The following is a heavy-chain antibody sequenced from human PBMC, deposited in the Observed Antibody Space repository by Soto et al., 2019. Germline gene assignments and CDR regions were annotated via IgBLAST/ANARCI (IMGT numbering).Heavy chain of an antibody. CDR3: ARDGGNYDFWSGYARAYYFDY. J-gene: IGHJ4*02. CDR2: ISSSGSTI. D-gene: IGHD3-3*01. V-gene: IGHV3-11*01. CDR1: GCSFGDYC. Sequence: GGSLRLCCAASGCSFGDYCMSWIRQAPGEGLEWVSYISSSGSTIYYADSVKGRFTIPRDNAKNSLYLQMNSLRAEDTAVYYCARDGGNYDFWSGYARAYYFDYWGQGT.